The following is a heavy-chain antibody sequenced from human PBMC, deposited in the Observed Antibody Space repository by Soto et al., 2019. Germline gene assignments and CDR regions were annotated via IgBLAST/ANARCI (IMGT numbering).Heavy chain of an antibody. D-gene: IGHD3-10*01. J-gene: IGHJ6*02. CDR3: ARDPYYYGSGSPAWGGYYYYGMDV. V-gene: IGHV1-3*01. CDR2: INAGNGNT. Sequence: GASVKVSCKASGYTFTSYAMHWVRQAPGQRLEWMGWINAGNGNTKYSQKFQGRVTITRDTSASTAYMELSSLRSEDTAVYYCARDPYYYGSGSPAWGGYYYYGMDVWGQGTTVTVSS. CDR1: GYTFTSYA.